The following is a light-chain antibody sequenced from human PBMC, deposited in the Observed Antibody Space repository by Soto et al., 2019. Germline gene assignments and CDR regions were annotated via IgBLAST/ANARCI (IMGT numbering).Light chain of an antibody. CDR2: DVS. CDR1: QDIGTK. Sequence: EIVMTQSPAILSVSPGETGTLSCRASQDIGTKLAWYQQKPGQAPRLLMYDVSTRASAAPARFSGSGSGSEFTLTISSLQSEDFAVYYCQQYGSSPPWTFGQGTKVDNK. CDR3: QQYGSSPPWT. J-gene: IGKJ1*01. V-gene: IGKV3-15*01.